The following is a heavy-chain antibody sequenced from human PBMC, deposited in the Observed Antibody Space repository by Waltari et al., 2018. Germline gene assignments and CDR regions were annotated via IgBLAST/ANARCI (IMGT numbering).Heavy chain of an antibody. CDR2: IYYSGST. J-gene: IGHJ4*02. D-gene: IGHD2-2*01. V-gene: IGHV4-39*01. Sequence: QLQLQESGPGLVKPSETLSLTCTVSGGSISSSSYYWGWLRQPPGKGREWFGSIYYSGSTDYKPSLKSRVTISVETSKNQFSLKLSSVTAADTAVYYCARSIVVVPAANKDYYFDYWGQGTLVTVSS. CDR1: GGSISSSSYY. CDR3: ARSIVVVPAANKDYYFDY.